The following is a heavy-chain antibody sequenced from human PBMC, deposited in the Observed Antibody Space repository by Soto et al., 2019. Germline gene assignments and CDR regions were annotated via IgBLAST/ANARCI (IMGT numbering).Heavy chain of an antibody. CDR2: IYYSGST. CDR3: ATGGDYDILTGYFEYYFDY. CDR1: GGSISSYN. D-gene: IGHD3-9*01. J-gene: IGHJ4*02. Sequence: PSETLSLTCTVSGGSISSYNWSWIRQPPGKGLEWIGYIYYSGSTNYNPSLKSRVTISVDTSKNQFSLKLSSVTAADTAVYYCATGGDYDILTGYFEYYFDYWGQGTLVTVSS. V-gene: IGHV4-59*01.